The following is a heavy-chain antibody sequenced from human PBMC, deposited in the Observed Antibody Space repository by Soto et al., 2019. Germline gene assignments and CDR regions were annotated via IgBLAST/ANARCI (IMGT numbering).Heavy chain of an antibody. J-gene: IGHJ4*02. D-gene: IGHD1-7*01. CDR1: GFTFGDYA. CDR3: TRARTGTTFREVDY. V-gene: IGHV3-49*03. Sequence: PGGSLRLSCTASGFTFGDYAMSWFRQAPGKGLEWVGFIRSKAYGGTTEYAASVKGRFTISRDDSKSIAYLQMNSLKTEDTAVYYCTRARTGTTFREVDYWGQGTLVTVSS. CDR2: IRSKAYGGTT.